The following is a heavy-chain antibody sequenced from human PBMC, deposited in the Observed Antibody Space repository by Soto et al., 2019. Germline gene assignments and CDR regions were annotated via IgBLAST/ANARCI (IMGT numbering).Heavy chain of an antibody. D-gene: IGHD3-22*01. CDR3: VKGEYYYDSSGYYPFDY. V-gene: IGHV3-64D*06. J-gene: IGHJ4*02. CDR1: GFTFSIYA. CDR2: ISTNGGST. Sequence: GWSRRLSCSASGFTFSIYAMHWVLQAPFKLLEYVSSISTNGGSTHYADSVKGRFTISRDNSKNTQYLQMRSLRADDTAVYYCVKGEYYYDSSGYYPFDYWGQGTLVPVSS.